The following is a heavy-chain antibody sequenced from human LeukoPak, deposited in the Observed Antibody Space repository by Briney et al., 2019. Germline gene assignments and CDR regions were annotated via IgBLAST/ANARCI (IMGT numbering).Heavy chain of an antibody. Sequence: PGGSLRLSCEASGFTFDDYAMHWVRQPPGKGLEWVSFISGDGGSTYYADSVKGRFTISRDNSKNSLYLQMNSLRPEDTALYYCARKHLECSSYYLPFDYWGQGTLVTVSS. D-gene: IGHD1-26*01. CDR2: ISGDGGST. CDR1: GFTFDDYA. CDR3: ARKHLECSSYYLPFDY. V-gene: IGHV3-43*02. J-gene: IGHJ4*02.